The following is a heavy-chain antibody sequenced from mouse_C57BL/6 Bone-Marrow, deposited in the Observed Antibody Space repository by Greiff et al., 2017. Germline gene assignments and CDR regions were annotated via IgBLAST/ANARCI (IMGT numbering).Heavy chain of an antibody. J-gene: IGHJ2*01. CDR3: TISSYFDY. CDR2: IRNKANNHAT. CDR1: GFTFSDAW. Sequence: EVMLVESGGGLVQPGGSMKLSCAASGFTFSDAWMDWVRQSPEKGLEWVGEIRNKANNHATYYAESVKGRFTISRDDSKSSVYLQMNSLRAEDAGIYYCTISSYFDYWGQGTTLTVSS. V-gene: IGHV6-6*01.